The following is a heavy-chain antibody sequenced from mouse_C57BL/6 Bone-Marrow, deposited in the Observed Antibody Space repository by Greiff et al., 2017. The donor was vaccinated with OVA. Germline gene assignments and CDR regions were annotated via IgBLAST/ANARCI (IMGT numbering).Heavy chain of an antibody. J-gene: IGHJ3*01. Sequence: EVQRVESGPVLVKPGASVKMSCKASGYTFTDYYMNWVKQSHGKSLEWIGVINPYNGGTSYNQKFKGKATLTVDKSSSTAYMELNSLTSEDSAVYYCARYYSNSAWFAYWGQGTLVTVSA. CDR1: GYTFTDYY. D-gene: IGHD2-5*01. CDR3: ARYYSNSAWFAY. V-gene: IGHV1-19*01. CDR2: INPYNGGT.